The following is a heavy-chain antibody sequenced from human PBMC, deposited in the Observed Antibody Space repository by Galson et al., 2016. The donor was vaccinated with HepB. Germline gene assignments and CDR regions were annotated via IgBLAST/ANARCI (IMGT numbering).Heavy chain of an antibody. CDR1: GGSMSTYY. D-gene: IGHD3-9*01. V-gene: IGHV4-59*08. J-gene: IGHJ5*01. CDR3: ARHPSNYNILTGYYDS. Sequence: SETLSLTCTVSGGSMSTYYWSWIRQPPGKGLEWIGYIYYSGSTNYSPSLKSRVTISVDTSKNQFSLKLSSVTAADTAVYYCARHPSNYNILTGYYDSWGQGTLVTVSS. CDR2: IYYSGST.